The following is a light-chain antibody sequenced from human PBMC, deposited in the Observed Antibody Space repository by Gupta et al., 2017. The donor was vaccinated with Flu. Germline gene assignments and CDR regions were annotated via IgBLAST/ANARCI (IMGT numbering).Light chain of an antibody. Sequence: DIQMTQFPSSLSSSLRDRVIITCRASQTINTYLSWYQKKPGEAPQLLIYAASKLQRGVSSRFSGSGSGTDFTLTISRLQTEDIATYYCRQTYSIPRTFGQGTKVE. J-gene: IGKJ1*01. CDR3: RQTYSIPRT. CDR1: QTINTY. CDR2: AAS. V-gene: IGKV1-39*01.